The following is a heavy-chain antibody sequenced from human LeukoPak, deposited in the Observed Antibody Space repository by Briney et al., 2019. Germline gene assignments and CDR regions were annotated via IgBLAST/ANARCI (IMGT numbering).Heavy chain of an antibody. CDR1: GGSISSGGYY. J-gene: IGHJ4*02. V-gene: IGHV4-31*03. Sequence: SQTLSLTCTVSGGSISSGGYYWSWIRQHPGKGLEWIGYIYYSGSTYYNPPLKSRVTISVDTSKNQFSLKLSSVTAADTAVYYCARYGYSSSWSIGYWGQGTLVTVSS. D-gene: IGHD6-13*01. CDR3: ARYGYSSSWSIGY. CDR2: IYYSGST.